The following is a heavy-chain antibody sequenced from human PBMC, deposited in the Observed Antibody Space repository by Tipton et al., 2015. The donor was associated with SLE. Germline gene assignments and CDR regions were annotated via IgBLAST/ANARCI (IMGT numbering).Heavy chain of an antibody. CDR2: MYYSGST. D-gene: IGHD3-16*01. CDR3: ARDRASHRMGGIDY. CDR1: GGSISSGDYY. V-gene: IGHV4-30-4*01. Sequence: TLSLTCTVSGGSISSGDYYWSWIRQPPGKGLESIGYMYYSGSTNYNPSLKSRVTISVDTSKNQFSLKLSSVTAADTAVYYCARDRASHRMGGIDYWGQGTLVTVSS. J-gene: IGHJ4*02.